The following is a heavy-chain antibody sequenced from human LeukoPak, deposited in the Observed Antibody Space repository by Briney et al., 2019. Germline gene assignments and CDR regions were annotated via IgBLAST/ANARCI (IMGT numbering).Heavy chain of an antibody. D-gene: IGHD6-19*01. J-gene: IGHJ1*01. CDR2: IDYSGST. CDR3: ARDGPYSSGWYAYFQH. CDR1: GGSISSGGYY. Sequence: PSQTLSLTCTVSGGSISSGGYYWSWIRQPPGKGLEWIVYIDYSGSTYYNPSLKSRVTISVATSTNQFSLTLSSVTAADTAVYSCARDGPYSSGWYAYFQHWGQGTLVTVSS. V-gene: IGHV4-30-4*01.